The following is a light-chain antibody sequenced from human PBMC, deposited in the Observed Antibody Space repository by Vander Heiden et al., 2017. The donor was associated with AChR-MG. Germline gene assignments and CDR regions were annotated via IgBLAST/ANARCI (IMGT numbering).Light chain of an antibody. CDR3: ATWDSGLTAGV. J-gene: IGLJ1*01. CDR1: NSNIGINY. CDR2: DNN. Sequence: QTVLTQPPSVSAAAGQRVTIACAGSNSNIGINYVSWYHQVPGTAPKLRIYDNNKRPSGIPDRFSGSKSGTSATLGITGLQTGDEADYYCATWDSGLTAGVFGTGTKVSVL. V-gene: IGLV1-51*01.